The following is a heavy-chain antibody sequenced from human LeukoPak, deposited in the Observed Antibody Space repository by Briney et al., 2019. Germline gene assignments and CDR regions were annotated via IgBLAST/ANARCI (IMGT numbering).Heavy chain of an antibody. V-gene: IGHV3-48*02. D-gene: IGHD2-2*01. CDR3: ARGGRGYCSSTSCYAPDY. CDR2: ISSSSSSTI. Sequence: GGSLRLSCSASGFAFSTYAMHWVRQAPGKGLEWVSYISSSSSSTIYYADSVKGRFTISRDNAKNSLYLRMNSLRDEDTAVYYCARGGRGYCSSTSCYAPDYWGQGTLVTVSS. J-gene: IGHJ4*02. CDR1: GFAFSTYA.